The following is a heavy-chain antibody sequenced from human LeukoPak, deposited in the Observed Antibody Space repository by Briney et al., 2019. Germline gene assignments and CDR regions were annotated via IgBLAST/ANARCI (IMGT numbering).Heavy chain of an antibody. Sequence: ASVKVSCKASGGTFSSYAISWVRQAPGQGLEWMGGIIPIFGTANYAQKFQGRVTITTDESTSTAYMELSSLRSEDTAVYYCATYSSGWFVSNAWGQGTLVTVSS. D-gene: IGHD6-19*01. J-gene: IGHJ5*02. CDR2: IIPIFGTA. CDR1: GGTFSSYA. CDR3: ATYSSGWFVSNA. V-gene: IGHV1-69*05.